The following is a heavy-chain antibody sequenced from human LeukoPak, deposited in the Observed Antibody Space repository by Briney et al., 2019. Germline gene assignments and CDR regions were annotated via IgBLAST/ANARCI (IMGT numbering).Heavy chain of an antibody. CDR1: GYTFNHYG. D-gene: IGHD1-26*01. CDR3: AREGDGSYYFDY. Sequence: ASVNVSCKASGYTFNHYGMTWLGQAPGQGLEWMGWISPYNGNTNYAQKLQGRVTMTTDTSTSTAYMELRSLRSDDTAVYYCAREGDGSYYFDYWGQGTLVTVSS. CDR2: ISPYNGNT. J-gene: IGHJ4*02. V-gene: IGHV1-18*01.